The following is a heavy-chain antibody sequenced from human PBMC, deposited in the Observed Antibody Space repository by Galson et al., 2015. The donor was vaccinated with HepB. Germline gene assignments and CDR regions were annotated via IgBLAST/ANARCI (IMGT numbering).Heavy chain of an antibody. V-gene: IGHV1-18*04. Sequence: SVKVSCKASGYTFTSYGISWVRQAPGQGLEWMGWISAYKGNTNYAQKLQGRVTMTTDTSTSTAYMELRSLRSDDTAVYYCARGPYCSSTSCSYYYGMDVWGQGTTVTVSS. CDR2: ISAYKGNT. CDR1: GYTFTSYG. J-gene: IGHJ6*02. D-gene: IGHD2-2*01. CDR3: ARGPYCSSTSCSYYYGMDV.